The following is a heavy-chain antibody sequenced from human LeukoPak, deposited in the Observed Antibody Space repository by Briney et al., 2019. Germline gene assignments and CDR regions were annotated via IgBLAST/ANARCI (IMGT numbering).Heavy chain of an antibody. CDR1: GGSISGYY. CDR3: ARLRGLDCSTTSCSRLNAFDI. V-gene: IGHV4-59*08. J-gene: IGHJ3*02. Sequence: SETLSLTCTISGGSISGYYWGWIRQPPGKGLEWIGYINFIGNTNYNPSLKSRVTISEDMSKNLFSLRLSSVTAADTAVYYCARLRGLDCSTTSCSRLNAFDIWGLGTVVTVSS. D-gene: IGHD2-2*01. CDR2: INFIGNT.